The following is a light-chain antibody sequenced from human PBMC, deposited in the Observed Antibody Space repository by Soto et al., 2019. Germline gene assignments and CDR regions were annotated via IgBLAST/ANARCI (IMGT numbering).Light chain of an antibody. V-gene: IGKV3-11*01. Sequence: IVLPQSPATLSLSPGDRATLSCRASQNVSSYLAWYQQKPGQAPRLLIYDASNRAIGIPARFSGSGSGTDFTLTISSLQPEDFAVYFCQQRSNWPRLTFGGGTKVDIK. J-gene: IGKJ4*01. CDR2: DAS. CDR1: QNVSSY. CDR3: QQRSNWPRLT.